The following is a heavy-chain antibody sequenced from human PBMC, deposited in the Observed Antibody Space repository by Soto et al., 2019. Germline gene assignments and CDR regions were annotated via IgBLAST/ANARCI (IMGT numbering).Heavy chain of an antibody. CDR3: ARWAYRGSGWSNYYYYYGMDV. J-gene: IGHJ6*02. CDR1: GGTFSSYG. Sequence: TSVKVSCKASGGTFSSYGISWVRQAPGQGLEWMGGIIPIFGTSNYAQKFQGRVTITADESTSTAYIELSSLRSEDTALYYCARWAYRGSGWSNYYYYYGMDVWGQGTTVTVSS. D-gene: IGHD6-19*01. V-gene: IGHV1-69*13. CDR2: IIPIFGTS.